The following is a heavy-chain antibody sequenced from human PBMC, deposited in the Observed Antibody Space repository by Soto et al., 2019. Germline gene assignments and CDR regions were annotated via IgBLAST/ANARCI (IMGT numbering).Heavy chain of an antibody. J-gene: IGHJ6*02. CDR3: ARAGPFCSGGSCYGVGGWGYYYYGMDV. CDR2: ISSKFCNK. D-gene: IGHD2-15*01. Sequence: GGSLRLSCAASGFTFNTYNMNWVRQAPGKGLEWVSYISSKFCNKYYADSVNGRFTISRDNSKNTLYLQMNSLRSEDTAVYYCARAGPFCSGGSCYGVGGWGYYYYGMDVWGQGTTVTVSS. V-gene: IGHV3-48*01. CDR1: GFTFNTYN.